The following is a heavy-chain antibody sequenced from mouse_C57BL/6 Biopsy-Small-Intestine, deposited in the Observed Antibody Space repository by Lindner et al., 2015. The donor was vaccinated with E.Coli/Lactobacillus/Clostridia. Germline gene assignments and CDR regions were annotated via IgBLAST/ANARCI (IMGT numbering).Heavy chain of an antibody. CDR1: GYTISGSW. CDR2: ILPGSGST. D-gene: IGHD2-12*01. CDR3: ARFPYYSDPYAMDY. J-gene: IGHJ4*01. Sequence: VQLQESGAEVMKPGASVKLSCKATGYTISGSWIEWVKERPGHGLEWIGEILPGSGSTNYNEKFKDKATFTADASSNTAYMQLSSLTTEDSAIYYCARFPYYSDPYAMDYWGQRNLSHRLL. V-gene: IGHV1-9*01.